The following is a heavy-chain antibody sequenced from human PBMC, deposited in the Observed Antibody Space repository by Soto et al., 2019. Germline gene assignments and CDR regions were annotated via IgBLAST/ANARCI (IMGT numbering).Heavy chain of an antibody. Sequence: EVKLLESGGGLAQPGGSLRLSCVGSGFTFDSYAISWVRQAPGERLQWIAAISGSADGTDYAHSVRGRFTISRDNAKKAVDLENDSLKSGGKGVYFCGKDTGGGYRFWSGYYWERPDVWGQGKMVT. V-gene: IGHV3-23*01. CDR1: GFTFDSYA. D-gene: IGHD3-3*01. CDR2: ISGSADGT. CDR3: GKDTGGGYRFWSGYYWERPDV. J-gene: IGHJ3*01.